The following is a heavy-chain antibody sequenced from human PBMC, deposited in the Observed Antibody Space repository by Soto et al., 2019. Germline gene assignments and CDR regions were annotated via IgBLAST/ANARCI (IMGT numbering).Heavy chain of an antibody. CDR1: GGSISSRSYY. CDR2: IYNSGRT. J-gene: IGHJ4*02. CDR3: AYCSSTTCDARLRY. D-gene: IGHD2-2*01. V-gene: IGHV4-39*01. Sequence: PSETLSLTCTVFGGSISSRSYYWGWIRQPPGKGLEWIGSIYNSGRTNYDPSLKSRVTISVDTSKNQVSLKLSSVTDADTAVYYCAYCSSTTCDARLRYWSQGALVTVSS.